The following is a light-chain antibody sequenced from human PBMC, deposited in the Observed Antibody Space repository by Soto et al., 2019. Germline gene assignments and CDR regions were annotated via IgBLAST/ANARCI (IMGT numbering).Light chain of an antibody. J-gene: IGKJ1*01. CDR3: QQYDSSRRT. CDR2: GAH. Sequence: IVLTQSPGTLPLSPGERATLSCRASQTISRGSLAWYQQKPGQAPRLLIYGAHSRATGISDRFRGGGSGTDFTLTISRLEPEDFAEYYGQQYDSSRRTFGQGTKVEIK. CDR1: QTISRGS. V-gene: IGKV3-20*01.